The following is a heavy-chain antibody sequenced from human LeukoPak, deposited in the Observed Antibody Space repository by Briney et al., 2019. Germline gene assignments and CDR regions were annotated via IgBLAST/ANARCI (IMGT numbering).Heavy chain of an antibody. J-gene: IGHJ4*02. D-gene: IGHD2/OR15-2a*01. CDR2: IKQDGSEK. CDR1: GFTLSGYW. CDR3: ARECNSWGDY. Sequence: GGSLRLSCAASGFTLSGYWMSWVRQAPGKGLEWVANIKQDGSEKYYVDSVRGRFTISRDNAKNSLYLQMNSLRAEDTAVYYCARECNSWGDYWGQGTLVTVSS. V-gene: IGHV3-7*04.